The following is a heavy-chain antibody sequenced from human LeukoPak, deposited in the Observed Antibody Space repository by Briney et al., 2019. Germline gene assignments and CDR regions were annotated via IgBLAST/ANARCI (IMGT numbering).Heavy chain of an antibody. CDR2: IKSKTDGGTT. Sequence: GGSLRLSCAASGFTFSNAWMSWVRQAPGKGLEWVGRIKSKTDGGTTDYAAPVKGRFTISRDDSKNTLYLQMNSLKTEDTAVYYCTTGTFDYYDSSDLDAFDFWGQGTMVTVSS. J-gene: IGHJ3*01. D-gene: IGHD3-22*01. CDR3: TTGTFDYYDSSDLDAFDF. CDR1: GFTFSNAW. V-gene: IGHV3-15*01.